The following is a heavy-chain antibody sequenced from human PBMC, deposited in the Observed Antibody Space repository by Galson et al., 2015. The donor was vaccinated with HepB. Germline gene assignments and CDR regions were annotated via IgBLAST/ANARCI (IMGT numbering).Heavy chain of an antibody. D-gene: IGHD2-21*02. Sequence: SVKVSCKADGYPLNRHDINWIRQAAGQGLEWMGWVNPNTGDTGYAQKFQDRITMSTKTSINTAYLEVNSLRSNDTAIYFCARGRSLADCHNTDCYSENWFDPWDQGTLVTVSS. J-gene: IGHJ5*02. CDR2: VNPNTGDT. CDR1: GYPLNRHD. V-gene: IGHV1-8*01. CDR3: ARGRSLADCHNTDCYSENWFDP.